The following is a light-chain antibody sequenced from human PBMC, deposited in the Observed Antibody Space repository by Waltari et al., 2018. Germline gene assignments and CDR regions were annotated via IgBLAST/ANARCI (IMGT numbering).Light chain of an antibody. Sequence: DIQMTQSPSSLSASVGDRVTITSRASQRINSYLNLYQQKPGKDPKLLIYGASSLQSGVPSGFSGSGSGTEFTLTISSLQPEDSATYYCQQSYSSPYTFGQGTKLEIK. CDR1: QRINSY. V-gene: IGKV1-39*01. J-gene: IGKJ2*01. CDR3: QQSYSSPYT. CDR2: GAS.